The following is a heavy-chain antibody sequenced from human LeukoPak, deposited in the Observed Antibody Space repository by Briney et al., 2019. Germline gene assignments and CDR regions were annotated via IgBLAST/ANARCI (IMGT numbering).Heavy chain of an antibody. D-gene: IGHD1-14*01. CDR1: GYTFTSYY. CDR3: AREQNLLYAFDI. CDR2: INPSGGST. V-gene: IGHV1-46*01. Sequence: ASVKVSCNASGYTFTSYYMHWVRQAPGQGLEWMGIINPSGGSTSYAQNFQGRVTMTRDMSTSTVYMELSSLRAEDAAVYYCAREQNLLYAFDIWGQGTMVTVSS. J-gene: IGHJ3*02.